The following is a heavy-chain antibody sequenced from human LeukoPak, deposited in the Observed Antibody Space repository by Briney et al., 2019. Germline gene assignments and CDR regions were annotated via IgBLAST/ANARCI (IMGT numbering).Heavy chain of an antibody. CDR1: GGSFSGYY. V-gene: IGHV4-34*01. D-gene: IGHD2-2*02. Sequence: SETLSLTCAVYGGSFSGYYWSWIRQPPGKGLEWIGEINHSGSTNYNPSLKSRVTISVDTSKNQFSLKLSSVTAADTAVYYCARAKDIVVVPAAILGGMDVWGQGTTVPVSS. J-gene: IGHJ6*02. CDR3: ARAKDIVVVPAAILGGMDV. CDR2: INHSGST.